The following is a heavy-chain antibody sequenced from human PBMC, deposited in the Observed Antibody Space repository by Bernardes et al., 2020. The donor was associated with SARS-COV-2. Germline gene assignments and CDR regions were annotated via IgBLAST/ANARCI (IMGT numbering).Heavy chain of an antibody. CDR2: INHSGSP. CDR1: GGSFSGYY. Sequence: SETLSLTCAVYGGSFSGYYWSWIRQPPGKGLEWIGEINHSGSPNYNPSLKSRVTISVDTSKNQFSLKRSSVTAADTAVYYCARVFTMYSSSSWGGFWFDPWGQGTLVTVSS. V-gene: IGHV4-34*01. J-gene: IGHJ5*02. CDR3: ARVFTMYSSSSWGGFWFDP. D-gene: IGHD6-6*01.